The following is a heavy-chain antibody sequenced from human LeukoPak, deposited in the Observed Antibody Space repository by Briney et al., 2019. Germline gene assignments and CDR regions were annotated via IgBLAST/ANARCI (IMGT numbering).Heavy chain of an antibody. CDR2: INHSGST. CDR3: ARARRGSTSSPFRSSIAARNYFDY. V-gene: IGHV4-34*01. CDR1: GGSFSGYY. D-gene: IGHD6-6*01. Sequence: PETLSLTCAVYGGSFSGYYWSWIRQPPGKGLEWIGEINHSGSTNNNPSLKSRVTISVDTSKNQFSLKLSSVTAADTAVYYCARARRGSTSSPFRSSIAARNYFDYWGQGALVTVSS. J-gene: IGHJ4*02.